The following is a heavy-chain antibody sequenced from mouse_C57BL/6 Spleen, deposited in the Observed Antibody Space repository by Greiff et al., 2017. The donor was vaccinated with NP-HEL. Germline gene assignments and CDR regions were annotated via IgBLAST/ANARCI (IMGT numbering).Heavy chain of an antibody. CDR2: FYPGSGSI. CDR3: ARHEDHPYYGSSQYYFDY. Sequence: QVQLQQSGAELVKPGASVKLSCKASGYTFTEYTIHWVKQRSGQGLEWIGWFYPGSGSIKYNEKFKDKATLTADKSSSTVYMELSRLTSEDSAVYCCARHEDHPYYGSSQYYFDYWGQGTTLTVSS. D-gene: IGHD1-1*01. CDR1: GYTFTEYT. J-gene: IGHJ2*01. V-gene: IGHV1-62-2*01.